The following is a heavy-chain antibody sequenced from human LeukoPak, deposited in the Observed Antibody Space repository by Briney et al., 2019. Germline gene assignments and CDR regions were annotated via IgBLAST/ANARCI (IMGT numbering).Heavy chain of an antibody. CDR1: EFTFSNYA. J-gene: IGHJ1*01. D-gene: IGHD6-19*01. CDR2: ISGGGGST. V-gene: IGHV3-23*01. CDR3: ARDGGWPGYFQH. Sequence: GGSLRLSCAASEFTFSNYAMNWVRQAPGKGLEWVSGISGGGGSTYYADSVKGRFTISRDNSKNTLYLQMNSLRAEDTAVYYCARDGGWPGYFQHWGQGTLVTVSS.